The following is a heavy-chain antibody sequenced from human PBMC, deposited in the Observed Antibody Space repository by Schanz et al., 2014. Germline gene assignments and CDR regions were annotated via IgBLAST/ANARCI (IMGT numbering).Heavy chain of an antibody. CDR3: VRDSFFAFDY. Sequence: EVHLLESGGGLVEPGGSLRLSCAASGFSFSSYAMGWVRQAPGKGLEWVSYVSRSTPDIYYADSVKGRFTMSRDNAKNSVFLQMNSLRAEDTAVYYCVRDSFFAFDYWGQGTLVTVSS. J-gene: IGHJ4*02. D-gene: IGHD3-3*01. CDR1: GFSFSSYA. V-gene: IGHV3-48*01. CDR2: VSRSTPDI.